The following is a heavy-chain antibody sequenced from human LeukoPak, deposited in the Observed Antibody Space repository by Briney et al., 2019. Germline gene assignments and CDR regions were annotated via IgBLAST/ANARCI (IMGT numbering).Heavy chain of an antibody. Sequence: PGGSLRLSCAASGFTFSSYSMNWVRQAPGKGLEWVSSISSSSSYIYYADSLKGRFTISRDNSKNTLYLQMNSLTTVDTAVYYCARDGPGLGTNAFDVWGQGTMVSVSS. CDR2: ISSSSSYI. CDR1: GFTFSSYS. D-gene: IGHD7-27*01. V-gene: IGHV3-21*01. J-gene: IGHJ3*01. CDR3: ARDGPGLGTNAFDV.